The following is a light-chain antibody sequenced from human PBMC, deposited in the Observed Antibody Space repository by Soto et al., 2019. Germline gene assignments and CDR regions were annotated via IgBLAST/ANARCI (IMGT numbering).Light chain of an antibody. CDR2: AAS. J-gene: IGKJ4*01. CDR1: QDISSY. Sequence: DIQLTQSPSFLSASVGDRVTITCRTSQDISSYLAWNQQKQGKAPQLLISAASTLQSGVPSRFSASGSGTEFTLTISSLQPEDFATYYCQQLKSYPLSFGGGTKVEI. CDR3: QQLKSYPLS. V-gene: IGKV1-9*01.